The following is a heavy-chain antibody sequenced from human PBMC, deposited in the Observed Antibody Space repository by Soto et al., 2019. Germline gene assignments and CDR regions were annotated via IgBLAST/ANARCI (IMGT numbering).Heavy chain of an antibody. V-gene: IGHV4-39*01. J-gene: IGHJ4*02. Sequence: SETLSLTCTVSGVCIGNSSYYWGWIRRPPGKGLERIGNIYYSGITYYIPSLKSRVTISVDTSKNQFSLKLTSVTAEDTAVYYCARHGSNWGQGTLVTVS. CDR3: ARHGSN. CDR2: IYYSGIT. CDR1: GVCIGNSSYY.